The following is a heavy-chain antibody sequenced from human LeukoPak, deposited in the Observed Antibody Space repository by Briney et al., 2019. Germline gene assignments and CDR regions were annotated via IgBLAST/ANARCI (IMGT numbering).Heavy chain of an antibody. V-gene: IGHV4-30-2*01. J-gene: IGHJ4*02. CDR2: IYHSGST. D-gene: IGHD1-1*01. CDR3: ARGTHHRRNYFDY. Sequence: PSQTLSLTCTVSGDSITNGGFYWNWIRYHPEKGLEWIGYIYHSGSTYYNPSLKSRVTISVDRSKNQFSLKLSSVTAADTAVYYCARGTHHRRNYFDYWGQGTLVIVSS. CDR1: GDSITNGGFY.